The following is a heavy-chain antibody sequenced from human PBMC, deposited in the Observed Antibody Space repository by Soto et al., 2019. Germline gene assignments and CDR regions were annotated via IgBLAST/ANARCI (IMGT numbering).Heavy chain of an antibody. J-gene: IGHJ4*02. V-gene: IGHV3-23*01. CDR3: EKWTYLDF. Sequence: GGSLRLSCTTSGFSFASFALTCVRQAPGQGLEWVATIVGSDAKTHYADSVKGRFSISRDNSRNTVYIQMNNLRADDTAIYYCEKWTYLDFWGQGTRVTVSS. CDR1: GFSFASFA. CDR2: IVGSDAKT. D-gene: IGHD5-12*01.